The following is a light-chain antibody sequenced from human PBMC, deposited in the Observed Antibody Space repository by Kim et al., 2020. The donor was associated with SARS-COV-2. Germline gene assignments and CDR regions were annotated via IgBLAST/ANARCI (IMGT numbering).Light chain of an antibody. J-gene: IGLJ3*02. V-gene: IGLV2-14*01. Sequence: QSALTQPASVSGSPGQSITISCTGTSSDVGGYNYVSWYQQHPGKAPKLMIYDVNKRPSGVSNRFSGSKSGNTASLTISGLQAEDEADYYCSSCASSSTWVFGGGTQLTVL. CDR3: SSCASSSTWV. CDR1: SSDVGGYNY. CDR2: DVN.